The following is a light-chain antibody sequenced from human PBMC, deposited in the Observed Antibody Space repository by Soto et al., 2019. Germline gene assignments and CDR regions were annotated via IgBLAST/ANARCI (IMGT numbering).Light chain of an antibody. J-gene: IGLJ3*02. Sequence: QSALTQPASVSGSPGQSITISCAGTSSDVGSHPLVSWYQQHPGKAPKLMISEDTKRPSGVSNRFSGSKSGNMASLTISGFQAEDEADYYCCAFTSAGTWVFGGGTKLTVL. CDR3: CAFTSAGTWV. V-gene: IGLV2-23*01. CDR2: EDT. CDR1: SSDVGSHPL.